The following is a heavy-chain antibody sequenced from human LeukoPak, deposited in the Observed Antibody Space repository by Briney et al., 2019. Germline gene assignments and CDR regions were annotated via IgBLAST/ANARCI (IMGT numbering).Heavy chain of an antibody. CDR1: GFTFSSYG. CDR2: ISYDGSNK. D-gene: IGHD3-9*01. Sequence: PGGSLRLSCAASGFTFSSYGMPWVRQAPGKGLEWVAVISYDGSNKYYADSVKGRFTISRDNSKNTLYLQMNSLRAEDTAVYYCAKDYGSDILTGYYPVGSSRFDPWGQGTLVTVSS. V-gene: IGHV3-30*18. J-gene: IGHJ5*02. CDR3: AKDYGSDILTGYYPVGSSRFDP.